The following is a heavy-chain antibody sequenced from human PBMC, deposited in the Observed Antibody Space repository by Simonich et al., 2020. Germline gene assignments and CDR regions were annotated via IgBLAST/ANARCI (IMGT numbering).Heavy chain of an antibody. V-gene: IGHV4-34*01. Sequence: QVQLQQWGAGLLKPSETLSLTCAVYGGSFSGYYWSWIRQPPGKGLEGIGEINHSGNTNENPSLKSRVTISVDTSKNQFSLKLSSVTAADTAVYYCARRRKVRGVQYYFDYWGQGTLVTVSS. CDR2: INHSGNT. D-gene: IGHD3-10*01. CDR1: GGSFSGYY. J-gene: IGHJ4*02. CDR3: ARRRKVRGVQYYFDY.